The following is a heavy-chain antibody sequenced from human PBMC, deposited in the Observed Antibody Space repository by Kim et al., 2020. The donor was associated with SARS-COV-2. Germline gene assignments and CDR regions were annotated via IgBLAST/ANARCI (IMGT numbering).Heavy chain of an antibody. J-gene: IGHJ2*01. CDR1: GGSFSSYY. D-gene: IGHD6-19*01. V-gene: IGHV4-34*01. CDR2: INHSGST. CDR3: ARDPRGGSGWYLRWYFDL. Sequence: SETLSLTCAVYGGSFSSYYWSWIRQPPGKGLEWIGEINHSGSTNYNPTLKSRGTITVDTSKNQFSLKLSSLTAADTAVYYCARDPRGGSGWYLRWYFDLWGRGTLVTVSS.